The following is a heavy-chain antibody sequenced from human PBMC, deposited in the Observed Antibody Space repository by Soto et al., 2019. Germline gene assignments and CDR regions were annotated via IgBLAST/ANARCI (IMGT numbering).Heavy chain of an antibody. V-gene: IGHV4-31*03. D-gene: IGHD2-21*02. J-gene: IGHJ5*02. Sequence: KPSETLSLTCTVSGVSISGSRYYWSCVRQHPGQGLEWIGYRSYSGSTYYNPSLKSRVTIVVDTSRNQFSLRLSSVTAADTAVYYCAREGGLAYCGGDCLYNWFDPWGQGTLVTVSS. CDR3: AREGGLAYCGGDCLYNWFDP. CDR2: RSYSGST. CDR1: GVSISGSRYY.